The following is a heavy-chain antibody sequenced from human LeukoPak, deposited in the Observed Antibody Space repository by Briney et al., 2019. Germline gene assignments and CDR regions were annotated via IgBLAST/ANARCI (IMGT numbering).Heavy chain of an antibody. Sequence: PGGSLRLSCAASGFTFSSYAMTWVRQAPGKGLEWVSGISDSGGGTYYADSVKGRFTISRDNSKNTVYLQMNSLRAEDTAVYYCAKGPTIFGVVIVYYDYYGMDVWGQGTTVTVSS. CDR2: ISDSGGGT. D-gene: IGHD3-3*01. CDR1: GFTFSSYA. V-gene: IGHV3-23*01. CDR3: AKGPTIFGVVIVYYDYYGMDV. J-gene: IGHJ6*02.